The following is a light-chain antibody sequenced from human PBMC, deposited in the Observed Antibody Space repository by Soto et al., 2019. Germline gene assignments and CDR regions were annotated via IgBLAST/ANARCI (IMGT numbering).Light chain of an antibody. V-gene: IGLV1-44*01. CDR2: MTN. J-gene: IGLJ2*01. Sequence: QAVLTQPPSASGTPGQRVTISCSGSSSTVGRNTVNWYQQIPGTAPKLLIYMTNQRPSGVPDRFSGSKSGTSASLAVSGLQSEDEADYYCATWDDSLKGVLFGGGTQLTVL. CDR1: SSTVGRNT. CDR3: ATWDDSLKGVL.